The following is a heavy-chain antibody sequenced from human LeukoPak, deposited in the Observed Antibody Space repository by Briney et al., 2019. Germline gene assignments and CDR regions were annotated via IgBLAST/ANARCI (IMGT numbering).Heavy chain of an antibody. V-gene: IGHV5-51*01. CDR3: ARQPTIIGSFYYFDY. Sequence: GESLKISCKGSGYSFTSYWIGWVRQKPGKGLEWMGTIYPGDSDTRYSPSFQGQVTISADKSISTAYLQWSSLKASDTAMYYCARQPTIIGSFYYFDYWGQGTLVTVSS. CDR2: IYPGDSDT. D-gene: IGHD1-26*01. CDR1: GYSFTSYW. J-gene: IGHJ4*02.